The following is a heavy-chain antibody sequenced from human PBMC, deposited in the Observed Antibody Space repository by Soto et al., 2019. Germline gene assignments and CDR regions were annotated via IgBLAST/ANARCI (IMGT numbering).Heavy chain of an antibody. D-gene: IGHD5-18*01. Sequence: GGSLRLSCAASGFTFSSYGMHWVRQAPGKGLEWVAVIWYDGSNKYYADSVKGRFTISRDNSKNTLYLQMNSLRAEDTAVYYCARSRGNSSRGMDVWGQGTTVTVSS. J-gene: IGHJ6*02. CDR3: ARSRGNSSRGMDV. CDR1: GFTFSSYG. CDR2: IWYDGSNK. V-gene: IGHV3-33*01.